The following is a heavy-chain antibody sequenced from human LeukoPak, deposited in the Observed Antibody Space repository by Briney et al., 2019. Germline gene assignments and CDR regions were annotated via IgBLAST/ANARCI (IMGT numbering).Heavy chain of an antibody. CDR1: GYTFTDYY. V-gene: IGHV1-2*02. CDR2: INPNSGGT. D-gene: IGHD3-10*01. Sequence: ASVKVSCKASGYTFTDYYMHWVRQAPGQGLEWMGWINPNSGGTKYAQKFQGRVTMTRDTSLITAYMELSRLRSDDTAVYYCARSMVRGLIFPIFDYWGQGTLVTVSS. CDR3: ARSMVRGLIFPIFDY. J-gene: IGHJ4*02.